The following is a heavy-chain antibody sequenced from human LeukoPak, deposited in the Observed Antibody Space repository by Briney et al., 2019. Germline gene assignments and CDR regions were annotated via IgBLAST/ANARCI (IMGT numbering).Heavy chain of an antibody. J-gene: IGHJ4*02. Sequence: GGSLRLSCAASGFTFSSYEMNWVRQAPGKGLEGVSYISSSGSTIYYADSVKGRFTISRDNAKNSLYLQMNSLRAEDTAVYYCAREWPYCSGGSCYFDYWGQGTLVTVSS. CDR1: GFTFSSYE. CDR2: ISSSGSTI. D-gene: IGHD2-15*01. V-gene: IGHV3-48*03. CDR3: AREWPYCSGGSCYFDY.